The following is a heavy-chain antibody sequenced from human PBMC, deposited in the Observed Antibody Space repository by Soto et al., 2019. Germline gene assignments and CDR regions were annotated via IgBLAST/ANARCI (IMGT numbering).Heavy chain of an antibody. CDR2: ISGSGGST. D-gene: IGHD2-15*01. J-gene: IGHJ4*02. CDR1: GFTFSSYA. V-gene: IGHV3-23*01. CDR3: AKEPRYCSGGSCYFLSPYFDY. Sequence: RGSLRLSCAASGFTFSSYAMSWVRQAPGKGLEWVSAISGSGGSTYYADSVKGRFTISRDNSKNTLYLQMNSLRAEDTAVYYCAKEPRYCSGGSCYFLSPYFDYWGQGTLVTVSS.